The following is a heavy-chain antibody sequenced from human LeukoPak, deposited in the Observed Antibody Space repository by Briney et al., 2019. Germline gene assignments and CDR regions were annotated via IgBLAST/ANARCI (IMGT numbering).Heavy chain of an antibody. Sequence: GGSLRLSCAASGFTFSNYWMHWVRQAPGKGLVWVSRINSDGRSTNYADSVKGRFTISRDNAKNTLYLQMNSLRAEDAAVYYCARGADSGYSSDNWGQGTLVSVSS. CDR1: GFTFSNYW. CDR3: ARGADSGYSSDN. CDR2: INSDGRST. J-gene: IGHJ4*02. D-gene: IGHD3-9*01. V-gene: IGHV3-74*01.